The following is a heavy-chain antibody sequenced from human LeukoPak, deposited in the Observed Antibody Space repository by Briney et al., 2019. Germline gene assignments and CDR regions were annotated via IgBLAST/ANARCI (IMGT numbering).Heavy chain of an antibody. CDR1: GGSISSYY. J-gene: IGHJ5*02. V-gene: IGHV4-4*07. D-gene: IGHD6-13*01. CDR3: ARETRAAGRINWFDP. Sequence: PSETLSLTCTVSGGSISSYYWSWIRQRAGKGLEWIGRIYTSGSTNYNPSLKSRVTMSVDTSKNQFSLKLSSVTAADTAVYYCARETRAAGRINWFDPWGKGTLVTVSS. CDR2: IYTSGST.